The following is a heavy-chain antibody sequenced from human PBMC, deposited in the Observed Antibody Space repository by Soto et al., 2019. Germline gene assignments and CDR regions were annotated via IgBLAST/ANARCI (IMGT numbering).Heavy chain of an antibody. J-gene: IGHJ6*03. V-gene: IGHV3-7*01. CDR2: IKQDGSEK. D-gene: IGHD2-2*01. CDR3: ARVPAADFYYYYYMDV. CDR1: GFIFSTYY. Sequence: GESLKISCAASGFIFSTYYMSWVRQAPGKGLEWVASIKQDGSEKYHVDSVRGRFTTSRDNVKNSLFLQVNSLRAEDTGVYYCARVPAADFYYYYYMDVWGKGTTVTVSS.